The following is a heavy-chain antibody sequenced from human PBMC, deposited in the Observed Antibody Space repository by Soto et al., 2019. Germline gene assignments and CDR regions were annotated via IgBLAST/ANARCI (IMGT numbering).Heavy chain of an antibody. V-gene: IGHV4-4*07. CDR1: GASISGFY. J-gene: IGHJ5*02. CDR3: VRNGTKTLRDWFDP. D-gene: IGHD1-1*01. Sequence: SETLSLTCTVSGASISGFYWSWIRKSAGKGLEWIGRIYATGTTDYNPSLKSRVMMSVDTSKKQFSLKLRSVTAADTAVYYCVRNGTKTLRDWFDPWGQGISVTVSS. CDR2: IYATGTT.